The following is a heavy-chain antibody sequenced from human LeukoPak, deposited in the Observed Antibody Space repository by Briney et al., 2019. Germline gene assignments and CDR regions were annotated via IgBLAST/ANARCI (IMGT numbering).Heavy chain of an antibody. Sequence: SQTLSLTCTVSGGSISSGGYYWSWIRQHPGKGLEWIGYIYYSGSTYYNPSLKSRVTISVDTSKNQFSLKLSSVTAADTAVYYCARGSYDILTGPQIWRFDYWGQGTLVTVSS. CDR1: GGSISSGGYY. J-gene: IGHJ4*02. V-gene: IGHV4-31*03. D-gene: IGHD3-9*01. CDR3: ARGSYDILTGPQIWRFDY. CDR2: IYYSGST.